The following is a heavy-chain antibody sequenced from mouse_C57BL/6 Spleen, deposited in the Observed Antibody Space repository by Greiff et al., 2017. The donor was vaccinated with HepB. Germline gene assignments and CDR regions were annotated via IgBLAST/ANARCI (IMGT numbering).Heavy chain of an antibody. CDR1: GYAFSSSW. CDR2: IYPGDGDT. V-gene: IGHV1-82*01. J-gene: IGHJ4*01. D-gene: IGHD4-1*01. CDR3: ARWSANWADYAMDY. Sequence: QVQLQQSGPELVKPGASVKISCKASGYAFSSSWMNWVKQRPGKGLEWIGRIYPGDGDTNYNGKFKGKATLTADKSSSTAYMQLSSLTSEDSAVYFCARWSANWADYAMDYWGQGTSVTVSS.